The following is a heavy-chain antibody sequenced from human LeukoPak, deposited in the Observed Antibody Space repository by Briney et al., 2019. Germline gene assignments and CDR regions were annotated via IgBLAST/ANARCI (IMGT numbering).Heavy chain of an antibody. D-gene: IGHD2-8*01. V-gene: IGHV1-46*01. CDR1: GDTFTSNY. J-gene: IGHJ5*02. CDR3: AADGIVPGP. CDR2: INPSGGST. Sequence: WASVKVSCKASGDTFTSNYIHWVRQAPGQGLEWMGIINPSGGSTSFPQKFQGRVTITRDMSTSTAYMELSSLRSEDTAVYYCAADGIVPGPWGQGTLVTVSS.